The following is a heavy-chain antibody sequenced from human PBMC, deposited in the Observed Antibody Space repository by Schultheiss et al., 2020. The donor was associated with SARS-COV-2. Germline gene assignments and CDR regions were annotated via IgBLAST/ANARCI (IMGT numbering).Heavy chain of an antibody. CDR1: GDSLDTSSYY. D-gene: IGHD6-13*01. J-gene: IGHJ6*02. CDR2: IYYSGRT. CDR3: ARMDTGLGYGMDV. V-gene: IGHV4-31*03. Sequence: SQTLSLTCTVSGDSLDTSSYYWVWIRQYPGKGLEWIGHIYYSGRTVYNPSLKSRVIISVDTSKNHFSLRLSSVTAADTAVYYCARMDTGLGYGMDVWGQGTTVTVSS.